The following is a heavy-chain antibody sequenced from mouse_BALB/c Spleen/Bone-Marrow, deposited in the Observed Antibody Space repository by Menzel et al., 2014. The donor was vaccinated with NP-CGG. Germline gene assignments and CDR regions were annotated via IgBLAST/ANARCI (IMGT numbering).Heavy chain of an antibody. CDR2: IFPGDSTT. J-gene: IGHJ1*01. CDR1: GNTFTSYD. V-gene: IGHV1S56*01. D-gene: IGHD1-2*01. Sequence: QVQLQQSGVELVKPGASVKLSCKASGNTFTSYDINWVRQRPEQGLGWIGWIFPGDSTTKYNEKFKGKATLSTDKSSSTVHMQLSRLTSEDSAVYFCVRSRLRDWYFNVWGAGTTVTIPS. CDR3: VRSRLRDWYFNV.